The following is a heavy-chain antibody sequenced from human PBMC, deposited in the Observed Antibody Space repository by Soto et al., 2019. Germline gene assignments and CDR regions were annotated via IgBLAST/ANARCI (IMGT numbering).Heavy chain of an antibody. CDR3: ARRTSGYDASYFDY. D-gene: IGHD5-12*01. V-gene: IGHV4-59*08. J-gene: IGHJ4*02. CDR2: IYYSGST. CDR1: GGSISSYY. Sequence: QVQLQESGPGLVKSSETLSLTCTVSGGSISSYYWSWIRQPPGKGLEWIGYIYYSGSTNYNPSLKSRVPISVDTSKNQFSLKLSSVTAADTAVYYCARRTSGYDASYFDYWGQGTLVTVSS.